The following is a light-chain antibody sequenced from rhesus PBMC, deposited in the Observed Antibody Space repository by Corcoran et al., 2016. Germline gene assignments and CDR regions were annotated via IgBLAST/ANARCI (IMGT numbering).Light chain of an antibody. Sequence: IQMTQSPSSLSASVGDRVTIICWSSQCFSSYLNWYQQKPGKAPTLLIYYANYLESGDPSRFSGSGAGTGFTLTISSLQPEDFATYYCQQYNSLPLTFGGGTKVEIK. CDR1: QCFSSY. J-gene: IGKJ4*01. CDR2: YAN. V-gene: IGKV1-32*01. CDR3: QQYNSLPLT.